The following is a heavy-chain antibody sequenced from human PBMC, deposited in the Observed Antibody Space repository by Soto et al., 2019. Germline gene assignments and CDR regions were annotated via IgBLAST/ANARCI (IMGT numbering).Heavy chain of an antibody. CDR2: IYWDDDK. CDR3: AHSSFSSSWRLDWFDP. J-gene: IGHJ5*02. D-gene: IGHD6-13*01. Sequence: QITLKESGPTLVKPTQTLTLTCTFSGFSLSTSGVGVGWIRQPPGKALEWLALIYWDDDKRYSPSLKSRLTINKDTSKHQVVLTMTNMDPVDTATYYCAHSSFSSSWRLDWFDPWGQGTLVTVSS. CDR1: GFSLSTSGVG. V-gene: IGHV2-5*02.